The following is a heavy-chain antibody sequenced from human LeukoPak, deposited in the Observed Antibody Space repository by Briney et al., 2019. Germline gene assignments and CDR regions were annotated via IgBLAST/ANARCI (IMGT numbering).Heavy chain of an antibody. J-gene: IGHJ6*03. Sequence: SETLSLTCTVSGGSITSSTYYWGWIRHPPGKGLEWIGSIYYNWSTYYNPSLKTRFTISEDRSKNQFSLKLSSVPAADTAVYYCARLPRITMVRGVYYYYYYMDVWGKGTTVTVSS. D-gene: IGHD3-10*01. CDR2: IYYNWST. V-gene: IGHV4-39*01. CDR3: ARLPRITMVRGVYYYYYYMDV. CDR1: GGSITSSTYY.